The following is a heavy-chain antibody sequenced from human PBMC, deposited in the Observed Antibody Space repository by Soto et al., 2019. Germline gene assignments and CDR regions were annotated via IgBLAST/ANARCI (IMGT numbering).Heavy chain of an antibody. D-gene: IGHD6-13*01. CDR1: GFTFSDAW. CDR2: IKSKSDGGTT. V-gene: IGHV3-15*07. CDR3: TTIDPSIGYSSS. J-gene: IGHJ4*02. Sequence: EVQLVESGGDLVKPGGSLRLSCGASGFTFSDAWMNWVRQAPGKGLEWVGRIKSKSDGGTTDHSSPVKGRFIISRDDSKNTLYLQMNSLKIEDTAMYYCTTIDPSIGYSSSWGQGTLVTVSS.